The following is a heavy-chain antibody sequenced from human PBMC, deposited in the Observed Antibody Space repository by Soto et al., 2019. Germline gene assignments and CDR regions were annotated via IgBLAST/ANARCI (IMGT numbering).Heavy chain of an antibody. V-gene: IGHV4-4*07. CDR1: GGSISSDY. CDR2: IYTSVST. J-gene: IGHJ6*02. CDR3: ARAKDIVVVPAAIQPNGMDV. D-gene: IGHD2-2*02. Sequence: LXLTCTVSGGSISSDYWSWIRQPAGKGLEWIGRIYTSVSTNYNPSLKSRVTMSVDTSKNQFSLKLSSVTAADTAVYYCARAKDIVVVPAAIQPNGMDVWGQGTTVTVYS.